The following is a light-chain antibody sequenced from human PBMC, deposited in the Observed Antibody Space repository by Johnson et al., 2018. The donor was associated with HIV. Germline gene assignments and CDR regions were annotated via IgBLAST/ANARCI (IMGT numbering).Light chain of an antibody. CDR1: SSNIENYF. CDR3: GVWDASLSPHYV. J-gene: IGLJ1*01. CDR2: EDY. V-gene: IGLV1-51*02. Sequence: QSILTQPPSVSAAPGQRVNISCSGHSSNIENYFVSWYQQLPGAAPRLLIYEDYKRPSGIPDRFSVSKSGASATLGITGLQTGDEADYYCGVWDASLSPHYVFGTGTTITVL.